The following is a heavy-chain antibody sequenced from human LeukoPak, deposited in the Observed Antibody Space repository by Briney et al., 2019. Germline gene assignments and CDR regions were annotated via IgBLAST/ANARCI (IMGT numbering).Heavy chain of an antibody. D-gene: IGHD5-18*01. V-gene: IGHV4-59*01. J-gene: IGHJ3*02. CDR3: AREGGYRPTGAFDI. Sequence: SSETLSLTCTVSGGSISSYYWSWIRQPPGKGLEWIGYIYYSGSTNYNPSLKSRVTISVDTSKNQFSLKLSSVTAADTAVHYCAREGGYRPTGAFDIWGQGTMVTVSS. CDR2: IYYSGST. CDR1: GGSISSYY.